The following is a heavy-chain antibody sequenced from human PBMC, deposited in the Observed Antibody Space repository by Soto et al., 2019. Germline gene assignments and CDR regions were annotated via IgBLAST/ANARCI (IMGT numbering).Heavy chain of an antibody. V-gene: IGHV4-31*03. CDR2: IYHSGST. CDR3: ARGGDGFDL. J-gene: IGHJ3*01. CDR1: GDSLTIGGHY. Sequence: QVRLQESGPGLVRPSQTLSLTCSVSGDSLTIGGHYWTWSRQHPGKGLEWIGYIYHSGSTYYSPSLKSRVTISVDTSENQFSLKLTSMTAADTAVYYCARGGDGFDLWGQGKMVTVSS.